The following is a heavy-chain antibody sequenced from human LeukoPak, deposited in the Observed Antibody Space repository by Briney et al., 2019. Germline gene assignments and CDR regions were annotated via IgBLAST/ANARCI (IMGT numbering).Heavy chain of an antibody. CDR2: IYYSGST. V-gene: IGHV4-39*01. CDR1: GGSISSYY. CDR3: ARHGLKATTLFDY. J-gene: IGHJ4*02. Sequence: PSETLSLTCTVSGGSISSYYWGWIRQPPGKGLEWIGSIYYSGSTYYNPSLKSRVTISVDTSKNQFSLKLSSVTAADTAVYYCARHGLKATTLFDYWGQGTLVTVSS. D-gene: IGHD5-24*01.